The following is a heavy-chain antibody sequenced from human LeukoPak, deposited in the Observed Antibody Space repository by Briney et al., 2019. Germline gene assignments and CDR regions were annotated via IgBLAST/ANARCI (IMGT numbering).Heavy chain of an antibody. CDR2: ISGSGGST. CDR3: AVCSGGSCYSVDY. V-gene: IGHV3-23*01. CDR1: GFSFSAYG. D-gene: IGHD2-15*01. J-gene: IGHJ4*02. Sequence: GGSLRLSCAASGFSFSAYGMNWVRQAPGKGLEWVSDISGSGGSTYYADSVKGRFTISRDNPKNTLYLQMNSLRAEDTAVYYCAVCSGGSCYSVDYWGQGTLVTVSS.